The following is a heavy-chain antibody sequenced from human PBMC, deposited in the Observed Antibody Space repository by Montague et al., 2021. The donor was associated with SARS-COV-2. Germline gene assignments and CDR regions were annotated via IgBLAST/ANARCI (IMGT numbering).Heavy chain of an antibody. CDR1: GGSLSGYY. D-gene: IGHD2-2*01. Sequence: SETLSLTCAVYGGSLSGYYWSWIRQPPGEGLEWIAEISHSGSTSYNPSLKSRVTISVDTSKNQFSLKLSSVTAADTAVYYCARVPYLLPFVPRYYGMDVWGQGTTVTVSS. CDR3: ARVPYLLPFVPRYYGMDV. J-gene: IGHJ6*02. V-gene: IGHV4-34*01. CDR2: ISHSGST.